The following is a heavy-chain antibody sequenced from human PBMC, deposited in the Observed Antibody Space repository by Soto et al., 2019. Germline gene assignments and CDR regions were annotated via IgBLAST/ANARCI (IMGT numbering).Heavy chain of an antibody. CDR1: GYTFTSYA. D-gene: IGHD6-19*01. V-gene: IGHV1-3*01. CDR3: AREREGSGWYDYYYAMDV. J-gene: IGHJ6*02. Sequence: ASVKVSCKASGYTFTSYAMHWVRQAPGQRLEWMGWINAGNGNTKYSQKFQGRVTITRDTSASTAYMELSSLRSEDTAVYYCAREREGSGWYDYYYAMDVWGQGTTVTV. CDR2: INAGNGNT.